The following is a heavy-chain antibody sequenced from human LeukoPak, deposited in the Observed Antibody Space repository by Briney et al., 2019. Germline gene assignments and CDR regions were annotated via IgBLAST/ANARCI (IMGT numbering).Heavy chain of an antibody. CDR2: ISADGTST. CDR1: RFTSDDFG. CDR3: AKETDN. V-gene: IGHV3-43*02. J-gene: IGHJ4*02. Sequence: PGGSLRLSCATSRFTSDDFGIHWVRQAPGKGLEWVCFISADGTSTFYADSVRGRFTISRDNSNNSLYLQMNSLRTEDTAFYYCAKETDNWGQGTLVTVSS.